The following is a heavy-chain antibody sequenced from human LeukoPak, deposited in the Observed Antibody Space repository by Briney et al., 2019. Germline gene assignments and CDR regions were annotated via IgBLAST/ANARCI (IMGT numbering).Heavy chain of an antibody. CDR1: GGTFSSYA. CDR2: IIPIFGTA. J-gene: IGHJ6*03. D-gene: IGHD2-8*01. Sequence: SSVKVSCKASGGTFSSYAISWVRQAPGQRLEWMGGIIPIFGTANYAQKFQGRVTITTDESTSTAYMELSSLRSEDTAVYYCARDAGYCTNGVCYTPEIYYYYMDVWGKGTTVTVSS. V-gene: IGHV1-69*05. CDR3: ARDAGYCTNGVCYTPEIYYYYMDV.